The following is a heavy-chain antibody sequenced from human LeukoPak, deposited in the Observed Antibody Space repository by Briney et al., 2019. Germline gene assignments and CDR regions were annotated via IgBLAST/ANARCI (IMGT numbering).Heavy chain of an antibody. CDR1: GGTFSSYA. Sequence: ASVKVSCKASGGTFSSYAISWERQAPGQGLEWMGGIIPIFGTANYAQKFQGRVTITTDESTSTAYMELSSLRSEDTAVYYCAREEQLAGYYWGQGTLVTVSS. D-gene: IGHD6-6*01. CDR3: AREEQLAGYY. CDR2: IIPIFGTA. V-gene: IGHV1-69*05. J-gene: IGHJ4*02.